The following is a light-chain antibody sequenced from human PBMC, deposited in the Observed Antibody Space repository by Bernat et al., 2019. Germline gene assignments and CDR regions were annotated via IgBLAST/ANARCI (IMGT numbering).Light chain of an antibody. CDR1: QGISSW. Sequence: DIQMTQSPSSVSASVGDRVTITCRASQGISSWLAWYQQKPGKAPKLLIYAASSLQSGVPSRFSGSGSGTDFPLPISSLQPDDFATYSCQPANRFPSITFGPVTRLEIK. J-gene: IGKJ5*01. V-gene: IGKV1-12*02. CDR3: QPANRFPSIT. CDR2: AAS.